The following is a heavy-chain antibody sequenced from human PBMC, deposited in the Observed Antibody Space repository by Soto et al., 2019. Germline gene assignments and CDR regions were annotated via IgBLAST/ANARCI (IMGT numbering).Heavy chain of an antibody. D-gene: IGHD3-9*01. CDR1: GFTFSSYW. J-gene: IGHJ4*02. V-gene: IGHV3-7*05. CDR3: ARAGAVEYYDILTGYSDFDY. CDR2: IKQDGSEK. Sequence: PGGSLRLSCAASGFTFSSYWMSWVRQAPGKGLEWVANIKQDGSEKYYVDSVKGRFTISRDNAKNSLYLQMNSLRAEDTAVYYCARAGAVEYYDILTGYSDFDYWGQGTLVTVSS.